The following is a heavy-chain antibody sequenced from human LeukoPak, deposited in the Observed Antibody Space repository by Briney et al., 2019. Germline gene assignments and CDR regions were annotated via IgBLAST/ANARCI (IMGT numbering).Heavy chain of an antibody. Sequence: GGSLRLSCAASGFTFSSYGMHWVRQAPGKGLEWEAVISYDGSNKYYADSVKGRFTISRDNSKNTLYLQMNSLKIEDTAVYYCATGPLDYWGQGTLVTVSA. CDR2: ISYDGSNK. CDR3: ATGPLDY. CDR1: GFTFSSYG. J-gene: IGHJ4*02. V-gene: IGHV3-30*03.